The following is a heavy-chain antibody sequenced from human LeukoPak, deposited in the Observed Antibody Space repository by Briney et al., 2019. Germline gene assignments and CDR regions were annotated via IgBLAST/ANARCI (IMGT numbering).Heavy chain of an antibody. CDR3: ARNIRSYDFWSGPINWFDP. D-gene: IGHD3-3*01. J-gene: IGHJ5*02. V-gene: IGHV1-2*02. CDR1: GYTFTGCY. CDR2: INPNSGGT. Sequence: GASVKVSCKASGYTFTGCYIHWVRQAPGQGLEWMGWINPNSGGTTYAQKFQGRVTMTRDTSISTAYMDLSRLTSDDTAVYYCARNIRSYDFWSGPINWFDPWGQGTLVTVSS.